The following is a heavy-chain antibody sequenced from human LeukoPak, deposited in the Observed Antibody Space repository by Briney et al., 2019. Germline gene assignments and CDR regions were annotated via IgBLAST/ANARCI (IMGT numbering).Heavy chain of an antibody. CDR1: GFTFSSYA. J-gene: IGHJ4*02. D-gene: IGHD6-19*01. Sequence: GGSLRLSCAASGFTFSSYAMHWVRQAPGKGLEWVAAISYDGSNKYYADSVKGRFTISRDNSKNTLYLQMNSLRAEDTAVYYCASVAVAGTFDYWGQGTLVTVSS. V-gene: IGHV3-30-3*01. CDR3: ASVAVAGTFDY. CDR2: ISYDGSNK.